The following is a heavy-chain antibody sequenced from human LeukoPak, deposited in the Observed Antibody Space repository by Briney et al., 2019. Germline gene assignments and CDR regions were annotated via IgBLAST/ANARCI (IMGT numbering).Heavy chain of an antibody. D-gene: IGHD3-3*01. CDR2: ISSSSSYI. Sequence: PGGSLRLSCAASGFTFSSYSMNWVRQAPGKGLEWVSSISSSSSYIYYADSVKGRFTISRDNAKNSLYLQMNSLRAEDTAVYYCARDHEYDFWSGYYVSPDFDYWGQGTLVTVSS. J-gene: IGHJ4*02. CDR1: GFTFSSYS. CDR3: ARDHEYDFWSGYYVSPDFDY. V-gene: IGHV3-21*01.